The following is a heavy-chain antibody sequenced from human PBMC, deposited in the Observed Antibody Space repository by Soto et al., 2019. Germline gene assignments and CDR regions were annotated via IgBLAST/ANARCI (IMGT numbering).Heavy chain of an antibody. V-gene: IGHV4-4*02. CDR3: ARGGDWQFDY. CDR1: GDSISSDKW. Sequence: QVQLQESGPGLVKPSGTLSLTCAVSGDSISSDKWWSWVRQPPGKGLGWIGEIHHSGWTNYNPSLKSRVTILVEKSKTQVSLELSSMTAADTAVYYCARGGDWQFDYWGQGTLVTVSS. J-gene: IGHJ4*02. D-gene: IGHD2-21*02. CDR2: IHHSGWT.